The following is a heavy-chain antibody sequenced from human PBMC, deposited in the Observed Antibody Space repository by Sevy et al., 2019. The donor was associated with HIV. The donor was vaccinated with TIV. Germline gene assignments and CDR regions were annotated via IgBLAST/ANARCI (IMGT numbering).Heavy chain of an antibody. CDR1: GFIFNTYN. CDR3: ARSFGSGTYWYAFDI. J-gene: IGHJ3*02. V-gene: IGHV3-21*01. D-gene: IGHD3-10*01. CDR2: ITSSSTYI. Sequence: GGSLRLSCAASGFIFNTYNMNWVRQAPGKGLEWVSSITSSSTYIYYADSVRGRFTISRDNTKNSLFLQMNSLRAEDTAVYYSARSFGSGTYWYAFDIWGRGTLVTVSS.